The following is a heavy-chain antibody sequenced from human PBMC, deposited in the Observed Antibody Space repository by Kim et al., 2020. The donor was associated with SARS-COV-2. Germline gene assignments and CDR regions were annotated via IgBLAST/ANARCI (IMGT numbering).Heavy chain of an antibody. J-gene: IGHJ6*02. V-gene: IGHV1-18*01. D-gene: IGHD3-10*01. Sequence: ASVKVSCKASGYTFTSYGISWVRQAPGQGLEWMGWISAYSGNTNYTQKLQGRVTMTTDTSTSTAYMELRSLRSDDTAVYYCARVIYYFGSGSYDGMDVWGQETTVTVSS. CDR3: ARVIYYFGSGSYDGMDV. CDR1: GYTFTSYG. CDR2: ISAYSGNT.